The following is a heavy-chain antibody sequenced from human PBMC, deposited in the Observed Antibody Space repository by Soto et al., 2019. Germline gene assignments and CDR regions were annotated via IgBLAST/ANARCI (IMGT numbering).Heavy chain of an antibody. CDR1: GFTFSSYA. V-gene: IGHV3-23*01. J-gene: IGHJ4*02. CDR2: ISGSGGST. Sequence: EVQLLESGGGLVQPGGSLRLSCAASGFTFSSYAMSWVRQAPGKGLEWVSAISGSGGSTYYADSVKGRFTISRDNSKNTLYLHMNSLRAEDTAVYYCAKGGGYYGSGRYWDFDFDYWGQGTLVTVSS. D-gene: IGHD3-10*01. CDR3: AKGGGYYGSGRYWDFDFDY.